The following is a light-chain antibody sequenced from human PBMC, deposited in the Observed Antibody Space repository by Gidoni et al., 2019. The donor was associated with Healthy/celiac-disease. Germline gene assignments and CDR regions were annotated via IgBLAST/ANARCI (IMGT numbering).Light chain of an antibody. CDR2: DAS. V-gene: IGKV3-11*01. Sequence: DIVLTQSPATLSLSPGERATLSCRASQSVSSYLAWYQQKPGQAPRLLIYDASNRATGIPARFSGSGSGTDFTLTISSLEPEDFAVYYCQQRSNWPGFTFGPGTKVEIK. CDR1: QSVSSY. CDR3: QQRSNWPGFT. J-gene: IGKJ3*01.